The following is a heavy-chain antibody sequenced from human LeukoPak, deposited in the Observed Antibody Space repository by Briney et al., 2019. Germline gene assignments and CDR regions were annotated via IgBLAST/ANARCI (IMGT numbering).Heavy chain of an antibody. CDR3: ARAASNIVVAGDWYFDL. J-gene: IGHJ2*01. V-gene: IGHV3-23*01. D-gene: IGHD6-19*01. Sequence: GGSLRLSCAASGVTFSRHDMSWVRRAPGKGLEWVSTISAGGGSTFYAESVKGRFTISTDNAKNTLYLQMNSLRAEDTAVYYCARAASNIVVAGDWYFDLWGRGTLVTVSS. CDR1: GVTFSRHD. CDR2: ISAGGGST.